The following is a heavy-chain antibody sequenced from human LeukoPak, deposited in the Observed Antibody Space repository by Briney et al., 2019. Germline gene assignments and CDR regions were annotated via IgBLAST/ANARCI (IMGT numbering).Heavy chain of an antibody. CDR1: GGSFSGYY. V-gene: IGHV4-34*01. CDR3: ARGLAAAGERRFDP. J-gene: IGHJ5*02. Sequence: SETLSLTCAVYGGSFSGYYWSWIRQPPGKGLEWIGEINHSGSTNYNPSPKSRVTISVDTSKNQFSLKLSSVTAADTAVYYCARGLAAAGERRFDPWGQGTLVTVSS. CDR2: INHSGST. D-gene: IGHD6-13*01.